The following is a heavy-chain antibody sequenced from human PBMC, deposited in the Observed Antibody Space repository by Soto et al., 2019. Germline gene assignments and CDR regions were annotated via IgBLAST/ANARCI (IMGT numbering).Heavy chain of an antibody. J-gene: IGHJ4*02. D-gene: IGHD2-15*01. CDR3: SRGGSYGWGGC. V-gene: IGHV1-18*01. CDR2: ISGYNGNA. CDR1: CYTFSSHG. Sequence: EKVACKASCYTFSSHGTILVRQAPGQGPEWMGWISGYNGNAKYAQRVYGRVTMTIDTSTSTEYMHLKNLGSDDSAEYYWSRGGSYGWGGCWGQGTLVTASS.